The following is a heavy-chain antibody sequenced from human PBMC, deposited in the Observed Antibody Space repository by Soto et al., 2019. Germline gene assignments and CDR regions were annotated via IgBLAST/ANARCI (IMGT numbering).Heavy chain of an antibody. CDR3: ASLWFGASDAFDI. Sequence: ASVKVSCKASGYTFTSYYMHWVRQAPGQGLEWMGIINPSGGSTTYAQKFQGRVTMTRDTSTSTVYMELSSLRSEDTAVYYCASLWFGASDAFDILGQGTMVTVSS. CDR1: GYTFTSYY. D-gene: IGHD3-10*01. J-gene: IGHJ3*02. V-gene: IGHV1-46*01. CDR2: INPSGGST.